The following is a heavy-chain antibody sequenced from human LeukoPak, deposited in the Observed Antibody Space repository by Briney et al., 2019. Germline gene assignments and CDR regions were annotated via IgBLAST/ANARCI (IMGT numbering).Heavy chain of an antibody. CDR3: ARGRYCSSTGCQGYDY. D-gene: IGHD2-2*01. J-gene: IGHJ4*02. V-gene: IGHV3-7*02. CDR2: IKQDGSEK. Sequence: GGSLRLSCAASGFTFSSYWMSWVRQAPGKGLEWVANIKQDGSEKYYVDSVKGRLTISRDNAKNSLYLQMNSLRAEDTAVYYCARGRYCSSTGCQGYDYWGQGTLVTVSS. CDR1: GFTFSSYW.